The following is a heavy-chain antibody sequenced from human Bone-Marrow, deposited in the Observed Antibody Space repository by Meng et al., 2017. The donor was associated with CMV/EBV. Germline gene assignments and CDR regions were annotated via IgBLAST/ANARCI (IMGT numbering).Heavy chain of an antibody. V-gene: IGHV3-13*01. D-gene: IGHD2-2*02. J-gene: IGHJ6*02. CDR3: ARDVIVVVPAAIEVYYYGMDV. CDR1: GFTFSSYD. Sequence: GESLKISCAASGFTFSSYDMHWVRQATGKGLEWVSAIGTAGDTYYPGSVKGRFTISRENAKNSLYLQMNSLRAEDTAVYYCARDVIVVVPAAIEVYYYGMDVWGQGTTVTVSS. CDR2: IGTAGDT.